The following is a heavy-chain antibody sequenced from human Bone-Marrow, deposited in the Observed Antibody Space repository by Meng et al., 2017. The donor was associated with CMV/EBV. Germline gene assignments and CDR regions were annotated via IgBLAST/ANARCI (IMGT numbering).Heavy chain of an antibody. CDR1: RGSFSAYY. V-gene: IGHV4-34*01. CDR2: INHSGST. Sequence: SETLSLTCAVYRGSFSAYYWTWIRQPPGKGLEWIGEINHSGSTNYSPSLKSRVTISLDTSKNQFSLKLSSMTAADTAVYYWARGRVSYDFCRGYSTGFGWFDPWGQGTLVTVSS. D-gene: IGHD3-3*01. J-gene: IGHJ5*02. CDR3: ARGRVSYDFCRGYSTGFGWFDP.